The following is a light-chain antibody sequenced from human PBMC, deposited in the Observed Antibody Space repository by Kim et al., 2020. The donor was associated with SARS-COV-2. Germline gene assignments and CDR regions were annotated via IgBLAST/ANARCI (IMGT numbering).Light chain of an antibody. Sequence: SASVVVRVTITCRASQSISIWLAWFQQKPGKAPKLLIYKASNLASGIPSRFSGSGSGKEFTLVISSLQPDDFATYYCQQYITYMYTFGRGTKLEI. CDR2: KAS. CDR3: QQYITYMYT. CDR1: QSISIW. V-gene: IGKV1-5*03. J-gene: IGKJ2*01.